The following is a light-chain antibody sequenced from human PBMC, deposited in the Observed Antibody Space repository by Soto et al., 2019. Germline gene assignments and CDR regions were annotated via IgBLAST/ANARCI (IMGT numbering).Light chain of an antibody. CDR2: EVN. J-gene: IGLJ1*01. V-gene: IGLV2-8*01. CDR3: TAYAGGNNV. CDR1: SSDVGGYNF. Sequence: QSALTQPPSASGSPGQSVTISCTGTSSDVGGYNFVSWYQQYPGKFPKLMVYEVNKRHSGVPDRFAGSNSGNTASLTVSGSQPEDEAGYYCTAYAGGNNVFGTGTKVTVL.